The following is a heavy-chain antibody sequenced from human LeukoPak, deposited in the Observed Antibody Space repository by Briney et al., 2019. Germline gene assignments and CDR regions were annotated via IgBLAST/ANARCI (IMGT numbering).Heavy chain of an antibody. J-gene: IGHJ4*02. D-gene: IGHD6-19*01. CDR3: ARTLTPVADFDY. CDR1: GGIFNDYG. V-gene: IGHV3-20*04. Sequence: GGALRLSCAASGGIFNDYGMTWGRQAPGKGRGWVSSINWNGGSTGYADSVKGRFTISRDNAKNSLFLQMNSLRAEDTALYYCARTLTPVADFDYWGQGTLVTVSS. CDR2: INWNGGST.